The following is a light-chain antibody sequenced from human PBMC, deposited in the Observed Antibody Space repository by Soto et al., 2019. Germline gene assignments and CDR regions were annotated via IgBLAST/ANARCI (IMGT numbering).Light chain of an antibody. CDR2: DAS. CDR1: DDINNY. J-gene: IGKJ2*01. Sequence: DIQMTQSPSSLSASVGDRVTIACQASDDINNYLSWFQQKPGKATKLLIYDASKLEAGVPSRFSGSGSGADFTFTITSLQAEDTATYFCQQYDDLPYTFGQGTKLEIK. V-gene: IGKV1-33*01. CDR3: QQYDDLPYT.